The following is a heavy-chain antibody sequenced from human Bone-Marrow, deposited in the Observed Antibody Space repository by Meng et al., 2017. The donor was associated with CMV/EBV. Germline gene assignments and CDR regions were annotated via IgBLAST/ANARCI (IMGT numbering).Heavy chain of an antibody. V-gene: IGHV3-11*01. D-gene: IGHD2-2*01. Sequence: GGSLRLSCAASGFTFSDYYMSWIRQAPGKGLEWVSYISSSGSTIYYADSVKGRFTISRDNAKNSLYLQMNSLRAEDTAVYYCARDSQIVVVPAANVAADYYGMDVWGQGTTVTFSS. CDR2: ISSSGSTI. CDR3: ARDSQIVVVPAANVAADYYGMDV. CDR1: GFTFSDYY. J-gene: IGHJ6*01.